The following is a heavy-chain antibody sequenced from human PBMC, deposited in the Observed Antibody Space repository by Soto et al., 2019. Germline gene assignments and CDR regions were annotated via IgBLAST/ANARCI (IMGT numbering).Heavy chain of an antibody. D-gene: IGHD3-10*01. Sequence: ASLRLSCAASGFIFKMYWMHWVRQSPGKGLVWISRIYNDGTYSDYADSVRGRFTISRDNVNDTLYLQMNNLRAEDSGLYYCTRGPRPISTGTGAYWGQGIQVTVPS. V-gene: IGHV3-74*01. J-gene: IGHJ4*02. CDR3: TRGPRPISTGTGAY. CDR2: IYNDGTYS. CDR1: GFIFKMYW.